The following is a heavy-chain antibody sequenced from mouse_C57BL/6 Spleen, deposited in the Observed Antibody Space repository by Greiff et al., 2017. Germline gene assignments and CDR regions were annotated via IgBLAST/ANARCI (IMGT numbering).Heavy chain of an antibody. V-gene: IGHV1-15*01. CDR1: GYTFTDYE. CDR2: IDPETGGT. CDR3: TREGHYYGSSPFAY. J-gene: IGHJ3*01. Sequence: VQRVESGAELVRPGASVTLSCKASGYTFTDYEMHWVKQTPVHGLEWIGAIDPETGGTAYNQKFKGKAILTADKSSSTAYMELRSLTSEDSAVYDCTREGHYYGSSPFAYWGQGTLVTVSA. D-gene: IGHD1-1*01.